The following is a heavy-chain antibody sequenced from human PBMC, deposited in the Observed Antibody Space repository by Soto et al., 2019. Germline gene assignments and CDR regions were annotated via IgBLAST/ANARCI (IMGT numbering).Heavy chain of an antibody. D-gene: IGHD3-22*01. CDR1: GGSIRSGAYY. V-gene: IGHV4-31*03. J-gene: IGHJ1*01. CDR3: AIYDSSGSRGFQH. Sequence: QVQLQESGPGLVKPSQTLSLTCTVSGGSIRSGAYYWSWIRQHPGKGLEWIGYIYYSGSTYYNPSLKGRVTISVDTSKNQFSLKLSSVTAADTAVYYCAIYDSSGSRGFQHWGQGTLVTVSS. CDR2: IYYSGST.